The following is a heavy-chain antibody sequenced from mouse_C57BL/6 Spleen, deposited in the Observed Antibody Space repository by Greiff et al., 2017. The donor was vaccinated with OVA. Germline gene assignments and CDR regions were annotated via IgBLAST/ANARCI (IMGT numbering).Heavy chain of an antibody. CDR3: ARIYYSNYCFDY. CDR1: GYTFTDYN. CDR2: INPNNGGT. J-gene: IGHJ2*01. V-gene: IGHV1-22*01. D-gene: IGHD2-5*01. Sequence: VQLQQSGPELVKPGASVKMSCKASGYTFTDYNMHWVKQSHGKSLEWIGYINPNNGGTSYNQKFKGKATLTVNKSSSTAYMELRSLTSEDSAVYYCARIYYSNYCFDYWGQGTTLTVSS.